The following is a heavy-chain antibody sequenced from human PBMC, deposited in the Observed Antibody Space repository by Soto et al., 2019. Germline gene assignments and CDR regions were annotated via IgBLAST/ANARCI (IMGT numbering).Heavy chain of an antibody. J-gene: IGHJ4*02. CDR2: IIPIFGTA. CDR1: GGTFSSYA. Sequence: ASVKVSCKASGGTFSSYAISWVRQAPGQGLEWMGGIIPIFGTANYAQKFQGRVTITADESTSTAYMELSSLRSEDTAVYYCARDRSASSGWYYFDYWGQGTLVTVSS. D-gene: IGHD6-19*01. V-gene: IGHV1-69*13. CDR3: ARDRSASSGWYYFDY.